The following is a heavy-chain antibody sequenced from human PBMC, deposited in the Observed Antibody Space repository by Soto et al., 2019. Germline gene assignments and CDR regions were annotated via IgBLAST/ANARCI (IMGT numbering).Heavy chain of an antibody. CDR3: ARGGYYYDSSV. V-gene: IGHV4-59*01. CDR2: IYYSGST. CDR1: GGSISSYY. D-gene: IGHD3-22*01. Sequence: PSETLSLTCTVSGGSISSYYWSWIRQPPGKGLEWIGYIYYSGSTNYNPSLKSRVTISVDTSKNQFSLKLSSVTAADTAVYYCARGGYYYDSSVWGQGTLVTVSS. J-gene: IGHJ4*02.